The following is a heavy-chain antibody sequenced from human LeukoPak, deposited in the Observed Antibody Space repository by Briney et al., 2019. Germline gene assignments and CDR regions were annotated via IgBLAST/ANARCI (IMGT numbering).Heavy chain of an antibody. CDR1: GGSFSGYY. J-gene: IGHJ4*02. V-gene: IGHV4-34*01. Sequence: SETLSLTCAVYGGSFSGYYWSWIRQPPGKGLEWIGEINHSGSTNYNPSLKSRVTISVDTSKNQFSLKLSSVTAADTAVYYCARYVTTVTTYDYWGQGTLVTVSS. CDR3: ARYVTTVTTYDY. CDR2: INHSGST. D-gene: IGHD4-17*01.